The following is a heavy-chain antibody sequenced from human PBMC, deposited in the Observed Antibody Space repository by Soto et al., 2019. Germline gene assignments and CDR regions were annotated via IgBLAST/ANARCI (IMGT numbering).Heavy chain of an antibody. Sequence: QVQLVQSGAEVKKPGSSVKVSCKASGGTFSSYAISWVRQAPGQGLEWMGGIIPIFGTANYAQKFQGRVTITADKSTSTAYMELSSLRSEDTAVYYCATEYDSSGYSKYYFDYWGQGPLVTVSS. V-gene: IGHV1-69*06. CDR1: GGTFSSYA. CDR3: ATEYDSSGYSKYYFDY. CDR2: IIPIFGTA. J-gene: IGHJ4*02. D-gene: IGHD3-22*01.